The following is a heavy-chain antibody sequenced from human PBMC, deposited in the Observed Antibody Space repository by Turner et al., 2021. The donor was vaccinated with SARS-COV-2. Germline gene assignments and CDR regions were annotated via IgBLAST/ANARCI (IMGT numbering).Heavy chain of an antibody. V-gene: IGHV3-15*01. CDR3: TTGKTYYYVSSAYYYSVDY. D-gene: IGHD3-22*01. CDR1: GFTFSNAW. Sequence: EVQLVESGGGLVKPGGSLRLSCAASGFTFSNAWMSWVRQAPGKGLEWVGRINRKTDGGTADYAAPVKGRFTISRDDSKNTLYLQMNSLKTDDTAVYYCTTGKTYYYVSSAYYYSVDYWGQGTLVTVSS. J-gene: IGHJ4*02. CDR2: INRKTDGGTA.